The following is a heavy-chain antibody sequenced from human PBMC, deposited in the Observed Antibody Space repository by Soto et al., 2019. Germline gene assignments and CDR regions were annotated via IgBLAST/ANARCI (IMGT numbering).Heavy chain of an antibody. CDR2: FDPEDGET. CDR1: GYTLTELS. D-gene: IGHD6-13*01. CDR3: AITAGLSKWFDP. Sequence: ASVKVSCKVSGYTLTELSMHWVRQAPGKGLEWMGGFDPEDGETIYAQKFQGRVTMTEDTSTDTAYMELSSLRSEDTAVYYCAITAGLSKWFDPWGQGTLVTVSS. V-gene: IGHV1-24*01. J-gene: IGHJ5*02.